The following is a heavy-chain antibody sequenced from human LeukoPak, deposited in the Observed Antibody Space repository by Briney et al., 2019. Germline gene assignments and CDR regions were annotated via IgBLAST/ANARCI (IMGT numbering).Heavy chain of an antibody. CDR3: ARDSLLRGYSYGSFDY. CDR1: GGTFSSYT. Sequence: SVKVSCKASGGTFSSYTISWVRQAPGQGLEWMGRIIPILGIANYAQKFQGRVTITTDESTSTAYMELSSLRSEDTAVYYCARDSLLRGYSYGSFDYWGQGTLVTVSS. J-gene: IGHJ4*02. D-gene: IGHD5-18*01. CDR2: IIPILGIA. V-gene: IGHV1-69*16.